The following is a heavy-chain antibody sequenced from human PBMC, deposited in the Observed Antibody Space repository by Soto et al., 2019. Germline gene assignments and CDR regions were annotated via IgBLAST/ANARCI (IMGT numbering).Heavy chain of an antibody. Sequence: EVQLLESGGGLVQPGGSLRLSCAASGFTFSSYGMGWVRQAPGKGLEWVSAISGGGGDTYYPDSVKGRFTISRDNSKNTLYLQMNSLRAEDTALYYCAKRLAVAGTYDYWGQGTLVTVSS. J-gene: IGHJ4*02. V-gene: IGHV3-23*01. CDR3: AKRLAVAGTYDY. D-gene: IGHD6-19*01. CDR2: ISGGGGDT. CDR1: GFTFSSYG.